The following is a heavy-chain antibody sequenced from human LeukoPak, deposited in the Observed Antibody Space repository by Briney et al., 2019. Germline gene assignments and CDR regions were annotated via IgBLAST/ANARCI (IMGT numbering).Heavy chain of an antibody. CDR2: ISTSSSFM. V-gene: IGHV3-21*01. Sequence: PGGSLRLSCAASGFTFSDYSMNWVRQAPGKGLEWVSSISTSSSFMYYADSVKGRFTVSRDNAKNSLYLQMNSLRAEDTAVYYCTRSRFCSTGTCTPGYWGQGTLVTVSS. D-gene: IGHD2-15*01. CDR3: TRSRFCSTGTCTPGY. J-gene: IGHJ4*02. CDR1: GFTFSDYS.